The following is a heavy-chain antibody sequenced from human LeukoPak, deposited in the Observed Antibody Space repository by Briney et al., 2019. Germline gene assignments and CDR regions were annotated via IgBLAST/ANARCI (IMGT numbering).Heavy chain of an antibody. CDR3: AKDSAVVPAAIDY. Sequence: GGSLRLSCAASGFTFSSYAMSWVRQAPGKGLEWVSAISGSGGSTYYADSVKGRFTISRDNSENTLYLQMNSLRAEDTAVYYCAKDSAVVPAAIDYWGQGTLVTVSS. CDR1: GFTFSSYA. V-gene: IGHV3-23*01. J-gene: IGHJ4*02. CDR2: ISGSGGST. D-gene: IGHD2-2*02.